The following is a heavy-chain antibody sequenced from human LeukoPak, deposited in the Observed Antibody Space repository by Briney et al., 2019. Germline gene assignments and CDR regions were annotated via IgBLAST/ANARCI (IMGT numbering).Heavy chain of an antibody. D-gene: IGHD2-15*01. Sequence: GESLKISCKGSGYSFTNYWLGWVRQMPGKGLEWMGIIHPRDSDTRYSPSFQGQVAISADKSISTAYLQWSSLKASDTAMYYCARRYCSGSSCYLFDYWGQGTLVTVSS. J-gene: IGHJ4*02. CDR1: GYSFTNYW. V-gene: IGHV5-51*01. CDR2: IHPRDSDT. CDR3: ARRYCSGSSCYLFDY.